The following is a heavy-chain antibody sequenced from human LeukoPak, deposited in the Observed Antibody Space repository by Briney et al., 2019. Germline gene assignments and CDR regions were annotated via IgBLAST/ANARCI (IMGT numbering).Heavy chain of an antibody. Sequence: MTSETLSLTCAVYGGSFSGYYWSWIRQPPGKGLEWIGEINHSGSTNYNPSLKSRVTISVDTSKNQFSLKLSSVTAADTAVYYCARGSDYGDYCDYWGQGTLVTVSS. CDR3: ARGSDYGDYCDY. V-gene: IGHV4-34*01. D-gene: IGHD4-17*01. J-gene: IGHJ4*02. CDR2: INHSGST. CDR1: GGSFSGYY.